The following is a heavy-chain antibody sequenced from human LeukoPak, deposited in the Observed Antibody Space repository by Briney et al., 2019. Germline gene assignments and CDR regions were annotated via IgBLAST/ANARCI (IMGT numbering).Heavy chain of an antibody. Sequence: PSETLSLTCTVSGASISNYYWSWIRQPAGKGLEWIGRVSTNRNTNYNPSLKSRVSMSVDASKNQFSLILSSVTAADTAVYYCARGIDRSSGRWFDPWGQGTLVTVSS. CDR1: GASISNYY. J-gene: IGHJ5*02. CDR2: VSTNRNT. CDR3: ARGIDRSSGRWFDP. V-gene: IGHV4-4*07. D-gene: IGHD6-19*01.